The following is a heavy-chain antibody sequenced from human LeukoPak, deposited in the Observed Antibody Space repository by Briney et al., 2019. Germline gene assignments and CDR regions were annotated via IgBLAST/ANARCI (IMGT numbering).Heavy chain of an antibody. CDR3: AKDLDSSGYLFDY. CDR2: ISSSSSYI. Sequence: PGGSLRLSCAASGFTFSSYSMNWVRQAPGKGLEWVSSISSSSSYIYYADSVKGRFTISRDNAKNSLYLQMNSLRAEDTAVYYCAKDLDSSGYLFDYWGQGTLVTVSS. J-gene: IGHJ4*02. CDR1: GFTFSSYS. V-gene: IGHV3-21*01. D-gene: IGHD3-22*01.